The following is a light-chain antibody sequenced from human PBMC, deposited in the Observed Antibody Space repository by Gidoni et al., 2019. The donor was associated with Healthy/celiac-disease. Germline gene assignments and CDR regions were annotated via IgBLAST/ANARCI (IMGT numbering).Light chain of an antibody. CDR2: AAS. CDR1: QSISSY. CDR3: QQSYSTPYT. J-gene: IGKJ2*01. V-gene: IGKV1-39*01. Sequence: GHRVTITCRASQSISSYLNWYQQKPGKAPKLLIYAASSLQSGVPSRFSGSGSGTDFTLTISSLQPEDFATYYYQQSYSTPYTFGQGTKLEIK.